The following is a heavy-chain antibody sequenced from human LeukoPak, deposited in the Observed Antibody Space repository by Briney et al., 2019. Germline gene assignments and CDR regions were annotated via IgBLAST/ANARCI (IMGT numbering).Heavy chain of an antibody. V-gene: IGHV1-46*01. Sequence: ASVKVSCKASGYTFTSYYMHWVRQAPGQGLEWMGIINPSGGSTSYAQKFQGRVTMTRDTSTSTVYMELSSLRSEDTAVYYCARDPFYCRSLSCYRFDPWGQGTLVTVSS. CDR3: ARDPFYCRSLSCYRFDP. CDR2: INPSGGST. CDR1: GYTFTSYY. J-gene: IGHJ5*02. D-gene: IGHD2-2*02.